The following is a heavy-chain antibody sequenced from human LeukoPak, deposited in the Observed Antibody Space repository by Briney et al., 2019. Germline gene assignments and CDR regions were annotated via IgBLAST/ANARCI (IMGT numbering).Heavy chain of an antibody. J-gene: IGHJ3*02. CDR3: VKGGSGSYRDAFDI. CDR2: ISYDGSNK. V-gene: IGHV3-30-3*01. CDR1: GFTFSSYA. D-gene: IGHD3-10*01. Sequence: PGRSLRLSCAASGFTFSSYAMHWVRQAPGKGLEWVAVISYDGSNKYYAGSVKGRFTISRDNSKNTLYLHMDSLRAEDTAVYYCVKGGSGSYRDAFDIWGQGTMVTVSS.